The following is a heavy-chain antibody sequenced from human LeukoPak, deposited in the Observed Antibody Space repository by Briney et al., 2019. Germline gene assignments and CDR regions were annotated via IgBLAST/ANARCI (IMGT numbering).Heavy chain of an antibody. D-gene: IGHD3-16*01. CDR2: INPNTGVT. Sequence: ASVKVSCKASGYTFTDYYMHWVRQAPGQGLEWMGWINPNTGVTNYAQKFQGWVTMTRDTSINTAYMELSRLKSDDTAVYYCARDGGLDYWGQGTLVTVSS. CDR3: ARDGGLDY. J-gene: IGHJ4*02. V-gene: IGHV1-2*04. CDR1: GYTFTDYY.